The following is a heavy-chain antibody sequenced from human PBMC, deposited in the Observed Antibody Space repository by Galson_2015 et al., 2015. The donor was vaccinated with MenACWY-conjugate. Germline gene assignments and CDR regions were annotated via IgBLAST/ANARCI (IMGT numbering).Heavy chain of an antibody. D-gene: IGHD5-18*01. Sequence: SLRLSCAASGFTFSSYGMHWVRQAPGKGLEWVAVIWYDGSNKYYADSVKGRFTISRDNSKNTLYLQTNSLRAEDTAVYYCARLTDTAMGFDHWGQGALVTVSS. J-gene: IGHJ4*02. CDR3: ARLTDTAMGFDH. V-gene: IGHV3-33*01. CDR2: IWYDGSNK. CDR1: GFTFSSYG.